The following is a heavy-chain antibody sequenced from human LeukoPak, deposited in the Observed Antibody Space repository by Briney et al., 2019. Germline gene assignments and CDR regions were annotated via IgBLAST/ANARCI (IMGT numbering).Heavy chain of an antibody. Sequence: ASVRVSCTASGYTFTSYGISWVRPAPGQGLERMGWISAYDGNTNYAQKLQGRVTMTTDTSTSTAYMELTSLRSDDTAVYYCARDSGSAVTPYYYYGMDYWGKGTTVTVSS. V-gene: IGHV1-18*04. D-gene: IGHD4-17*01. CDR1: GYTFTSYG. J-gene: IGHJ6*04. CDR2: ISAYDGNT. CDR3: ARDSGSAVTPYYYYGMDY.